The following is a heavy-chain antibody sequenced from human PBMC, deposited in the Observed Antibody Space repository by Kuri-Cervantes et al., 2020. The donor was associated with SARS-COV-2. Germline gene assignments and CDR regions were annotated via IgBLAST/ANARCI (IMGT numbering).Heavy chain of an antibody. J-gene: IGHJ4*02. CDR3: PTAPKSRGYYYAPFYFDY. D-gene: IGHD3-22*01. CDR1: GYTLTELS. Sequence: ASVKVSCKVSGYTLTELSMHWVRQAPGKGLEWMGGFDPEDGETIYAQKFQGRVTMTEDTSTDTAYMELSSLGSEDTAEYYCPTAPKSRGYYYAPFYFDYWGQGTLVTVSS. CDR2: FDPEDGET. V-gene: IGHV1-24*01.